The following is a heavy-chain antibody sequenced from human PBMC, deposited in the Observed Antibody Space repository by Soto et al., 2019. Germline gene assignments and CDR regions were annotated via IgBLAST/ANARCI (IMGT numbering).Heavy chain of an antibody. CDR1: GGSFSGYY. CDR2: INHSGST. J-gene: IGHJ6*02. CDR3: ARAVVVTPLGMDV. Sequence: SETLSLTCAVYGGSFSGYYWSWIRQPPGKGLEWIGEINHSGSTNYNPSLKSRVTISLDXXXXXFXLXLXXXTAAXTAVFYCARAVVVTPLGMDVWGQGTTVTVSS. D-gene: IGHD2-21*02. V-gene: IGHV4-34*01.